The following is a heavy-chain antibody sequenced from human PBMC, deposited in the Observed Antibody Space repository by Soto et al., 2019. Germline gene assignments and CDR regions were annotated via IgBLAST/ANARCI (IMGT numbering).Heavy chain of an antibody. CDR1: GGIFSSNT. V-gene: IGHV1-69*06. J-gene: IGHJ4*02. Sequence: QVYLVQSGAEVKKPGSSVKISCKASGGIFSSNTINWVRQAAGQGLEWMGGIIPLVGTANYAEKFQGRVTITADKSTKTEYMELTSLRSEDTAVYYCASKAACGGDCYAFDSWGQGTLVTVSS. CDR2: IIPLVGTA. CDR3: ASKAACGGDCYAFDS. D-gene: IGHD2-21*02.